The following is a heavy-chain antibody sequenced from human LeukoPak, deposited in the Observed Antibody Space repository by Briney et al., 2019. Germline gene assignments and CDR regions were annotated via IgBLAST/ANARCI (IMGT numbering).Heavy chain of an antibody. J-gene: IGHJ5*02. V-gene: IGHV3-23*01. CDR1: GFIFNNYG. CDR3: AKGSSGYFADL. CDR2: VSNDGGGT. D-gene: IGHD3-22*01. Sequence: GGSLRLSCAASGFIFNNYGLIWVRQAPGKGLEWVSAVSNDGGGTQYADFVEGRFTISRDNSKNTLFLQMSSLRAEDTALYYCAKGSSGYFADLWGQGTLVTVSS.